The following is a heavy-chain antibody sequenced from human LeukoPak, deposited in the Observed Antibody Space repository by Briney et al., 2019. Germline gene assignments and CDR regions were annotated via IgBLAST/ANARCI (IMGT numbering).Heavy chain of an antibody. J-gene: IGHJ3*02. V-gene: IGHV3-30*03. CDR3: ARAKWFGELLGAFDI. CDR2: ILYDGSNK. D-gene: IGHD3-10*01. Sequence: GRSLRLSCAASGFTFSSYGMHWVRQAPGKGLEWVAVILYDGSNKYYADSVKGRFAISRDNSKNTLYLQMNSLRAEDTAVYYCARAKWFGELLGAFDIWGQGTMVTVSS. CDR1: GFTFSSYG.